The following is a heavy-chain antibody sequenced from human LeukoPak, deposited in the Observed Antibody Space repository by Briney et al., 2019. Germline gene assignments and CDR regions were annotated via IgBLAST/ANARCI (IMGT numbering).Heavy chain of an antibody. Sequence: GASVKVSCKASGYTFTSYGISWVRQAPGQGLEWMGWISAYNGNANYVQRLQGRVTSTTDTSTSTAHMELRSLGSDDTAVYYCAREAYTTGADYWGQGTLVTVSS. D-gene: IGHD3-16*01. V-gene: IGHV1-18*01. CDR3: AREAYTTGADY. J-gene: IGHJ4*02. CDR1: GYTFTSYG. CDR2: ISAYNGNA.